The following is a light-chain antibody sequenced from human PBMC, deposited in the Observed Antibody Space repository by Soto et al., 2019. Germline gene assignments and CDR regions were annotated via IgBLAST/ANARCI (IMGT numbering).Light chain of an antibody. Sequence: QPVLTQPPSASGTPGQRVTISCSGSSSNIGSNTVNWYQQLPGTAPKLLIYSNNQRPSGVPDRFSGSKSGTSASLAISGHQSEDEADYYCAAWDDSLNGVVFGGGTKVTVL. CDR2: SNN. V-gene: IGLV1-44*01. J-gene: IGLJ2*01. CDR1: SSNIGSNT. CDR3: AAWDDSLNGVV.